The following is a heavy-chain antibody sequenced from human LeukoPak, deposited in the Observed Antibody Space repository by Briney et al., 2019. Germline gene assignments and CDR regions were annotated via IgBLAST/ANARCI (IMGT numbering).Heavy chain of an antibody. V-gene: IGHV1-2*04. CDR1: GYTFTGYY. D-gene: IGHD1-1*01. CDR2: INPNSGGT. Sequence: ASVKVSCKASGYTFTGYYMHWVRQATGQGLEWMGWINPNSGGTNYAQKFQGWVTMTRDTSISTAYMELSRLRSDDTAVYYWARGEGRGISTIYFYGMDVWGQGTTVTVSS. CDR3: ARGEGRGISTIYFYGMDV. J-gene: IGHJ6*02.